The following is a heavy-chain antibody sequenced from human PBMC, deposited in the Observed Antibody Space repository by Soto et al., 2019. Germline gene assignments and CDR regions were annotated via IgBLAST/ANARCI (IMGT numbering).Heavy chain of an antibody. V-gene: IGHV1-18*01. J-gene: IGHJ6*02. D-gene: IGHD2-8*01. Sequence: QGHLVQSGAEVKKPGASVKVSCKTSAYTFTRYGISWVRQAPGQGLDWMGWISGYNGDTNYAQNRQDRVTMTIDTTTTTAYMELRSLTSDDTAVYYCAKNGQPPYYYYGLDVWGQGTTVTVSS. CDR1: AYTFTRYG. CDR2: ISGYNGDT. CDR3: AKNGQPPYYYYGLDV.